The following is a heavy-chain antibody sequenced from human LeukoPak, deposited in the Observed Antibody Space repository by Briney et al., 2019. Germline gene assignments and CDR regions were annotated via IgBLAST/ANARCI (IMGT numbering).Heavy chain of an antibody. CDR3: ARMIHSNYGWPG. D-gene: IGHD4-11*01. CDR1: GGTFSSYA. Sequence: GASVKVSCKASGGTFSSYAISWVRQAPGQGLEWMGGIIPIFGTANYAQKFQGRVTITADKSTSTAYMELSSLRSEDTAVYYCARMIHSNYGWPGWGQGTLVTVSS. V-gene: IGHV1-69*06. J-gene: IGHJ4*02. CDR2: IIPIFGTA.